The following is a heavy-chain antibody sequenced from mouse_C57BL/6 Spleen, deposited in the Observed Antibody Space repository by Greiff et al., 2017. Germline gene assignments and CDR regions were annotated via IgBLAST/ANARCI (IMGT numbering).Heavy chain of an antibody. D-gene: IGHD4-1*01. CDR3: ARRGVTGTVYYYAMDY. Sequence: EVQLQESGPELVKPGASVKIPCKASGYTFTDYNMDWVKQSHGKSLEWIGDINPNNGGTIYNQKFKGKATLTVDKSSSTAYMELRSLTSEDTAVYYCARRGVTGTVYYYAMDYWGQGTSVTVSS. CDR2: INPNNGGT. CDR1: GYTFTDYN. J-gene: IGHJ4*01. V-gene: IGHV1-18*01.